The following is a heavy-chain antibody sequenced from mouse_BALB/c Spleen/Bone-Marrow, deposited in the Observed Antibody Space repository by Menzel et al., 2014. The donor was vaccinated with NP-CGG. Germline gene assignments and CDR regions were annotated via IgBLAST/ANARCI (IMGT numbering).Heavy chain of an antibody. J-gene: IGHJ3*01. CDR2: IDPANGNT. D-gene: IGHD1-1*01. V-gene: IGHV14-3*02. CDR3: ARSGYGSSLFAY. Sequence: EVQLQQSGAELVKPGASVKLSCTASGFNIKDTYMHWVKQRPEQGLEWIGRIDPANGNTKYDPKFQGKATITADTSSNTAYLQLSSLTSGDTAVYYCARSGYGSSLFAYWGQGTLVTVSA. CDR1: GFNIKDTY.